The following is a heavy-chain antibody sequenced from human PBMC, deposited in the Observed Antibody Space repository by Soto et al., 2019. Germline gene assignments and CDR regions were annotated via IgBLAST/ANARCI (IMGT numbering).Heavy chain of an antibody. CDR2: VSSSGAT. Sequence: SETLSLTCDVSGDSLSSNNYYWAWIRQPPGRGLEWIGSVSSSGATFYNPSLKTRVTMSVDTSKNHFSLTLSSVTAADTAVYYCARGYCSGGSCYRWFDPWGQGTLVTVSS. CDR1: GDSLSSNNYY. J-gene: IGHJ5*02. V-gene: IGHV4-39*07. CDR3: ARGYCSGGSCYRWFDP. D-gene: IGHD2-15*01.